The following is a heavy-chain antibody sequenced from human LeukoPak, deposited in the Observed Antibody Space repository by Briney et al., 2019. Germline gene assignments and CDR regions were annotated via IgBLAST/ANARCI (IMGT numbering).Heavy chain of an antibody. Sequence: GESLKISCKASGFTFSSYSLNWVRQAPGKGLEWVSVIYSGGSTYYADSVKGRFTISRDNSKNTLYLQMNSLRAEDTAVYYCARTVAVHFDYWGQGTLVTVSS. CDR1: GFTFSSYS. D-gene: IGHD6-19*01. CDR3: ARTVAVHFDY. V-gene: IGHV3-53*01. J-gene: IGHJ4*02. CDR2: IYSGGST.